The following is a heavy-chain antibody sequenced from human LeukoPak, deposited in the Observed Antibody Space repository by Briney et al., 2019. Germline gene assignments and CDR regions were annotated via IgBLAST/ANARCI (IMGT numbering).Heavy chain of an antibody. V-gene: IGHV1-2*02. CDR2: INPNSGAT. CDR1: GYTFTGYY. CDR3: ARGFCGGDCYSIDY. Sequence: ASVKVSCKASGYTFTGYYMHWVRQAPGQGLEWMGWINPNSGATNYAQDFQGRVTMTRDTSISTAYMELGGLRSDDTAVYFCARGFCGGDCYSIDYWGQGTLVTVSS. J-gene: IGHJ4*02. D-gene: IGHD2-21*02.